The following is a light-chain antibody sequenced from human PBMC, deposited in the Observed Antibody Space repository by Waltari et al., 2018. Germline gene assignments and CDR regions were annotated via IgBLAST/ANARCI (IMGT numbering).Light chain of an antibody. Sequence: EVVLTQSPATLSLSPGDRATLSCTASQSISTYLAWYQHKPAQAPRLLIFDASNRATSIPARFSGSGSGTDFTLTISNLEPEDSAVYYCQQRSDWPPTWTFGQGTKVEMK. CDR2: DAS. V-gene: IGKV3-11*01. CDR3: QQRSDWPPTWT. J-gene: IGKJ1*01. CDR1: QSISTY.